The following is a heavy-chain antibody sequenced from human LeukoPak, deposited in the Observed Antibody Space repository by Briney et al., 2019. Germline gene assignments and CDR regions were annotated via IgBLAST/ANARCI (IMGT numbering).Heavy chain of an antibody. Sequence: ASVKVSCKASGYTFTSYGITWVRPAPGQGLEWMGWISAYNGNTNYAQKLQGRVTMTTDTSTSTAYLDLRSLRSDDTAVYYCARAEQYQLLLHWGQGTLVTVSS. V-gene: IGHV1-18*01. CDR1: GYTFTSYG. CDR3: ARAEQYQLLLH. CDR2: ISAYNGNT. D-gene: IGHD2-2*01. J-gene: IGHJ4*02.